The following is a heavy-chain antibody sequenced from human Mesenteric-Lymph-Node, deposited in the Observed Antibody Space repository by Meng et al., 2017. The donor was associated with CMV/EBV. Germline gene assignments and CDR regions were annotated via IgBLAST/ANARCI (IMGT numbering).Heavy chain of an antibody. D-gene: IGHD2-2*01. CDR2: ISSSSSTI. Sequence: GESLKISCAASGFTFSSYSMNWVRQAPGKGLEWVSYISSSSSTIYYADSVKGRFTIFSDNAKNSLYLQMNSLRAEDTAIYYCARDPAFGAVDIWGQGTLVTVSS. CDR1: GFTFSSYS. V-gene: IGHV3-48*04. J-gene: IGHJ3*02. CDR3: ARDPAFGAVDI.